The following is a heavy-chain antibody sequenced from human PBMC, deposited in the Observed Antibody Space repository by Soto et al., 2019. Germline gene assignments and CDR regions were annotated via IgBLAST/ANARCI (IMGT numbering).Heavy chain of an antibody. CDR2: ISSSSSTI. CDR3: AREEGLLNWFDP. J-gene: IGHJ5*02. Sequence: EVQLVESGGGLVQPGGSLRLSCAASGFTFSSYSMNWVRQAPGKGLEWVSYISSSSSTIYYADSVKGRFTISRDNAKNSLYLQMNSLRAEATAVSYCAREEGLLNWFDPWGQGTLVTVSS. CDR1: GFTFSSYS. V-gene: IGHV3-48*01. D-gene: IGHD1-26*01.